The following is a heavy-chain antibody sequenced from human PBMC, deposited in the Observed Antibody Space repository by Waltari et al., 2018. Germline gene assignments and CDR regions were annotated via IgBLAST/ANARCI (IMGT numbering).Heavy chain of an antibody. V-gene: IGHV3-53*01. CDR3: TRDRGSYSSSGYALGGMHY. J-gene: IGHJ4*02. CDR2: MHGDGRT. CDR1: DFTVNTHY. D-gene: IGHD3-16*01. Sequence: EVQLVESGGGLMQPGGSLRLSCATSDFTVNTHYVNCVRQAPGKGLEWVSVMHGDGRTHYADSVKGRFTISRDSSKNTVYLQMDSLRVGDAAVYYCTRDRGSYSSSGYALGGMHYWGQGTLVTVSS.